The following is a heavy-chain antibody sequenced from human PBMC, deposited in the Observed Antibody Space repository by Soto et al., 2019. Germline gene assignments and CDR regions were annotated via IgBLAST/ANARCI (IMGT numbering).Heavy chain of an antibody. J-gene: IGHJ6*02. Sequence: PSETLSLTCDVSGDTISTCGYTWAWIRQPPGKALEWIGHTYHSGNPYYNPSLKSRVIISVDRSKNQFSLKLSSVTAADTAMYFCARQVSSAWPPYYYDMDVWGQGTTVT. CDR3: ARQVSSAWPPYYYDMDV. D-gene: IGHD6-25*01. CDR2: TYHSGNP. CDR1: GDTISTCGYT. V-gene: IGHV4-30-2*01.